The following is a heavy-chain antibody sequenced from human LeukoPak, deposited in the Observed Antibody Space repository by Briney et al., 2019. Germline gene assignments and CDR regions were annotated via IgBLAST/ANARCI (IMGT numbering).Heavy chain of an antibody. D-gene: IGHD6-6*01. V-gene: IGHV3-66*01. CDR2: IYTGGST. CDR1: GFTVSSNY. CDR3: AGYIAARPGGFDY. J-gene: IGHJ4*02. Sequence: GGSLRLSCAASGFTVSSNYMSWVRQAPGKGLEWVSAIYTGGSTYYAGSVKGRFTISRDNSKNTLYLQMNSLRAEDTAVYYCAGYIAARPGGFDYWGQGTLVTVSS.